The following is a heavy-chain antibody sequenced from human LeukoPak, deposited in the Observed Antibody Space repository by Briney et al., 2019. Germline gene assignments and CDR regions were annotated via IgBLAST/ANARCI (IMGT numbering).Heavy chain of an antibody. CDR1: GIIFSNYG. CDR3: AKDIRGYSSGWPWFDY. D-gene: IGHD2-15*01. J-gene: IGHJ4*02. Sequence: GGSLRLSCTVSGIIFSNYGMSWVRQAPGKGMEWVSGNSGSGAKTYYADSVKGRFSISRDNSKNTVYLQVNSLRGEDTAVYYCAKDIRGYSSGWPWFDYWGQGTLVTVSP. V-gene: IGHV3-23*01. CDR2: NSGSGAKT.